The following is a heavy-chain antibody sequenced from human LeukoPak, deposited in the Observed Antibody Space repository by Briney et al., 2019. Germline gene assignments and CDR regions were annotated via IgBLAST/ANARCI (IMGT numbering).Heavy chain of an antibody. D-gene: IGHD2-15*01. CDR1: GGSISDNY. CDR2: AYSSGHT. J-gene: IGHJ4*02. Sequence: SETLSLTCTVSGGSISDNYWSWIRQPPGKGLEWIGYAYSSGHTNYNPSLKSRVTMSLDTSKSQFSLRLSSVTAADTALYFCARHPFATPFDYWGPGTLVTVSS. CDR3: ARHPFATPFDY. V-gene: IGHV4-59*08.